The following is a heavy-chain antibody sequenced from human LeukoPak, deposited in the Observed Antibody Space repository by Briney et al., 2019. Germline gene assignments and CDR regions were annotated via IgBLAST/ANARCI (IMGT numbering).Heavy chain of an antibody. J-gene: IGHJ4*02. CDR1: GGSISSYY. V-gene: IGHV4-59*01. D-gene: IGHD3-22*01. Sequence: SETLSLTCTVSGGSISSYYWSWIRQPPGKGLEWIGYIYYSGSTNYNPSLKSRVTISVDTSKNQFSLKLSSVTAADTAVYYCARDDSSGYYQVWGQGTLVTVSS. CDR3: ARDDSSGYYQV. CDR2: IYYSGST.